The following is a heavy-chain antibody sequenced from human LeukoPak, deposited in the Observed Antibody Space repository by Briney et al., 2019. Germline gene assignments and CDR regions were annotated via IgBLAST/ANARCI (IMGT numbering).Heavy chain of an antibody. V-gene: IGHV1-2*04. Sequence: ASVKVSCKASGYTFTGYYIHRVRQAPGQGLEWMGRINPNSGGTNYAQKFQGWVTITRATCISTAYMELSRLRSDDTAVYFCARDHDTSGSYFVDYWGQGTLVTVSS. D-gene: IGHD3-22*01. CDR2: INPNSGGT. CDR1: GYTFTGYY. J-gene: IGHJ4*02. CDR3: ARDHDTSGSYFVDY.